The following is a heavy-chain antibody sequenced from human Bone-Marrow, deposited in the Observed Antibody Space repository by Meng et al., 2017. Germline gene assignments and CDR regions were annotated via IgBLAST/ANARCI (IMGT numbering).Heavy chain of an antibody. D-gene: IGHD6-6*01. CDR3: ARGLRAARPLLFGY. CDR1: GASLSDYY. Sequence: QVQLQNWGAGMLKPSETLSLTCAVYGASLSDYYWIWIRQPPGKGLQCIGEINHSGSTNYNPSLKSRVTISVDTSKNQFSLKLSSVTAADTAVYYCARGLRAARPLLFGYWGQGTLVTVSS. J-gene: IGHJ4*02. V-gene: IGHV4-34*02. CDR2: INHSGST.